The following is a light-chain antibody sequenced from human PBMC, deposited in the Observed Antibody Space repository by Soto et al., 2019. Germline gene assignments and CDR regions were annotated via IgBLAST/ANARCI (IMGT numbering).Light chain of an antibody. CDR3: QAWSHGGV. CDR2: QDS. CDR1: KLGDKY. J-gene: IGLJ2*01. Sequence: SYELTQPPSVSVSPGQTASITCSGDKLGDKYACWYQQKPGQSPVLVIYQDSKRPSGIPERFSGSNSGNTATLTISGTQAMDEADYYCQAWSHGGVFGGGTKLTVL. V-gene: IGLV3-1*01.